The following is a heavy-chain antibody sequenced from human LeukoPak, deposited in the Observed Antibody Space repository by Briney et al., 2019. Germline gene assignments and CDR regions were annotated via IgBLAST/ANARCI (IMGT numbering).Heavy chain of an antibody. CDR2: IIPIFGRA. Sequence: GASVKVSCKASGGTFSSYAISWVRQAPGQGREWMGGIIPIFGRANYAQKLQGRVTITTDESTSTAYMELSSLRSEDTAVYYCASQVNTYYYDSSGYGAFDIWGQGTMVTVSS. J-gene: IGHJ3*02. V-gene: IGHV1-69*05. CDR3: ASQVNTYYYDSSGYGAFDI. CDR1: GGTFSSYA. D-gene: IGHD3-22*01.